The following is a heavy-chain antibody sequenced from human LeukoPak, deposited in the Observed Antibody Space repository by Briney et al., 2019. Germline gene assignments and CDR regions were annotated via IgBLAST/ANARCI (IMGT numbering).Heavy chain of an antibody. Sequence: ASVKVSCKASGYTFTGYYMHWVRQAPGQGLEWMGWINPNSGGTNYAQKFQGRVTMTRDTSISTAYMELSRLRSDNTAVYYCARLETVTTFMDGDYWGQGTLVTVSS. V-gene: IGHV1-2*02. D-gene: IGHD4-17*01. CDR3: ARLETVTTFMDGDY. J-gene: IGHJ4*02. CDR2: INPNSGGT. CDR1: GYTFTGYY.